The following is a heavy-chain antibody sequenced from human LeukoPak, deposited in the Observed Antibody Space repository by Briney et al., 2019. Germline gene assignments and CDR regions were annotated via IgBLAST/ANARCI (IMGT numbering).Heavy chain of an antibody. CDR3: ASTTYQLLGYAFDI. CDR1: GGSFSGYY. Sequence: PSETLSLTCAVYGGSFSGYYWSWIRQPPGKGLEWIGEINHSGSTNYNPSLKSRVTISVDTSKNQFSLKLSSVTAADTAVYYCASTTYQLLGYAFDIWGQGTMVTVSS. J-gene: IGHJ3*02. V-gene: IGHV4-34*01. D-gene: IGHD2-2*01. CDR2: INHSGST.